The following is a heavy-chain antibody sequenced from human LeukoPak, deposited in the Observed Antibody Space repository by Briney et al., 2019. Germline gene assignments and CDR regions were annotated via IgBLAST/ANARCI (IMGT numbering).Heavy chain of an antibody. CDR2: MSSSGSS. Sequence: PSETLSLTCAVYGGSFSGYYWTWIRQPPGKGLEWIGYMSSSGSSNYNPSLKSRVTISVDTSKNQFSLNLSSVTAADTAVYYCARTVVQAVDVWGQGTTVTVSS. CDR1: GGSFSGYY. V-gene: IGHV4-59*08. D-gene: IGHD2-15*01. CDR3: ARTVVQAVDV. J-gene: IGHJ6*02.